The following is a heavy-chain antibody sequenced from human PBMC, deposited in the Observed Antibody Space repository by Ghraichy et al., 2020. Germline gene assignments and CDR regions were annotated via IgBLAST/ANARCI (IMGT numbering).Heavy chain of an antibody. V-gene: IGHV3-23*01. D-gene: IGHD4-23*01. CDR2: ISGSGGST. Sequence: GGSLRLSCAASGFTFSSYAMSWVRQAPGKGLEWVSAISGSGGSTYYADSVKGRFTISRDNSKNTLYLQMNSLRAEDTAVYYCANADYGGPPGGPRDYWGQGTLVTVSS. CDR3: ANADYGGPPGGPRDY. CDR1: GFTFSSYA. J-gene: IGHJ4*02.